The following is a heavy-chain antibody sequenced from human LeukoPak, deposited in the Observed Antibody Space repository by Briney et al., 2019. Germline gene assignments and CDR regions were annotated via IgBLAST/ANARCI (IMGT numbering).Heavy chain of an antibody. CDR3: ARDRTSYEYYFDY. CDR1: GGSFSGYY. J-gene: IGHJ4*02. D-gene: IGHD2/OR15-2a*01. V-gene: IGHV4-34*01. CDR2: INHSGST. Sequence: SETLSLTCAVYGGSFSGYYWSWIRQPPGKGLEWIGEINHSGSTNYNPSLKSRVTISVDTSKNQFSLKLSSVTAADTAVYYCARDRTSYEYYFDYWGQGTLVTVSS.